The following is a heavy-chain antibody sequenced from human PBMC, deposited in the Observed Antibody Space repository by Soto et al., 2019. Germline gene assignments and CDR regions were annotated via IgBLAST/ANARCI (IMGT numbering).Heavy chain of an antibody. J-gene: IGHJ6*02. D-gene: IGHD3-10*01. V-gene: IGHV1-46*01. CDR2: INPSGGST. CDR3: ARAMVRGADYYYYGMDV. Sequence: ASVKVSCKASGYTFTSYYMHWVRPAPGQGLEWMGIINPSGGSTSYAQKFQGRVTMTRDTSTSTVYMELSSLRSEDTAVYYCARAMVRGADYYYYGMDVWGQGTTVTVSS. CDR1: GYTFTSYY.